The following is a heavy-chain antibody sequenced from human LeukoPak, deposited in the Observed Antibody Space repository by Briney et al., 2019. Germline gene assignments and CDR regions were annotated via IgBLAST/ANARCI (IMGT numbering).Heavy chain of an antibody. Sequence: GESLKISCKGSGYSFTSYSISWVRQMPAKSLEWMGRIYPSDSYTNYSPSSQNHVTLSAHKSISTPYLRWSSLKASESARYYCGRHGEFFFDYWGQGILVTVSS. CDR1: GYSFTSYS. V-gene: IGHV5-10-1*01. D-gene: IGHD3-10*01. J-gene: IGHJ4*02. CDR2: IYPSDSYT. CDR3: GRHGEFFFDY.